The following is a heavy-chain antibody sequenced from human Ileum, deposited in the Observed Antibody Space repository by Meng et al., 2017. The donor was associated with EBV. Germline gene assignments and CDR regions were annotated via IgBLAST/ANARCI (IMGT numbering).Heavy chain of an antibody. CDR2: IYDGINT. J-gene: IGHJ4*02. CDR3: AVRYTSGSYLRFDY. V-gene: IGHV3-53*01. CDR1: GFTISDNY. Sequence: EGYLVESGGGLIQPGGSLRLSCVVSGFTISDNYMTWVRQSPGKGLEWVSIIYDGINTYYADSVKGRFTISRDKSKNTLYLQMNSLRAEDTAVYYCAVRYTSGSYLRFDYWGQGTLVTVSS. D-gene: IGHD3-10*01.